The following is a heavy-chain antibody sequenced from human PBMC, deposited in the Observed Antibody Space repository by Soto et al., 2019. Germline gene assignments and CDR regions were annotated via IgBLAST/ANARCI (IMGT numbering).Heavy chain of an antibody. V-gene: IGHV4-61*03. J-gene: IGHJ4*02. CDR3: ARGSSRTWYYFDY. Sequence: ETLSLTCTVSGGSISSGGYYWSWIRQPPGKGLEWIGYIYNSESTNYNPSLKSRVTISVDTSKNHISLKLTSVTAADTAVYYCARGSSRTWYYFDYWGQGTLVTVSS. CDR1: GGSISSGGYY. CDR2: IYNSEST. D-gene: IGHD6-6*01.